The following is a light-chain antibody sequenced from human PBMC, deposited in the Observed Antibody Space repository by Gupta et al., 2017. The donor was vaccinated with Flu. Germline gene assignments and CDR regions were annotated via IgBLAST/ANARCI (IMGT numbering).Light chain of an antibody. CDR2: GAS. CDR1: QSVSSSY. J-gene: IGKJ5*01. CDR3: QQYGSSPPD. V-gene: IGKV3-20*01. Sequence: SPGERATLSCRASQSVSSSYLAWYQQKPGQAPRLLIYGASSRATGIPDRFSGSGSGTDFTLTISRLEPEDFAVYYCQQYGSSPPDFGQGTR.